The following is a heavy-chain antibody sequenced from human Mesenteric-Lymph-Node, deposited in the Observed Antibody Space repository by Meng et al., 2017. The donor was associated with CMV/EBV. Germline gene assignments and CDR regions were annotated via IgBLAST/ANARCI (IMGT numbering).Heavy chain of an antibody. J-gene: IGHJ4*02. Sequence: RNGAGWNVIRQSPSRGLEGRGRTYYRAKWYNDYAVSVKSRIIIDPDTSKNQFALQLNSVTAEDTAVYYGARAGVCTSTTCYTYYFDSWGQGTLVTVSS. CDR1: RNGAG. CDR2: TYYRAKWYN. D-gene: IGHD2-2*02. CDR3: ARAGVCTSTTCYTYYFDS. V-gene: IGHV6-1*01.